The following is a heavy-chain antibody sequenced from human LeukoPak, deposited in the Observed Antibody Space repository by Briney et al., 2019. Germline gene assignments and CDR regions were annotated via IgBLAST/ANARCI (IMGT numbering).Heavy chain of an antibody. V-gene: IGHV4-59*01. CDR2: IYYSGST. J-gene: IGHJ4*02. CDR1: GGSISSYS. CDR3: ARGSYDSSGPV. Sequence: SETLSLTCTVSGGSISSYSWSWIRQPPGKGLERMGYIYYSGSTHYNPSLKSRVTISVDTSKNQFSLKLSSVTAADTAVYYCARGSYDSSGPVWGQGTLVTVSS. D-gene: IGHD3-22*01.